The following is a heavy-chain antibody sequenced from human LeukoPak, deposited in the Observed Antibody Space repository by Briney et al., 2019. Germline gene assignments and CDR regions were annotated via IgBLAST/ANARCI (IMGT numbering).Heavy chain of an antibody. CDR2: ISGSGGST. CDR3: ARVVTANTNWFDP. CDR1: GFTFSDYF. Sequence: QSGGSLRLSCAASGFTFSDYFMHWVRQAPGKGLEWVSAISGSGGSTYYADSVKGRFTISRDNSKNTLYLQMNSLRAEDTAVYYCARVVTANTNWFDPWGQGTLVTVSS. V-gene: IGHV3-23*01. J-gene: IGHJ5*02. D-gene: IGHD2-21*02.